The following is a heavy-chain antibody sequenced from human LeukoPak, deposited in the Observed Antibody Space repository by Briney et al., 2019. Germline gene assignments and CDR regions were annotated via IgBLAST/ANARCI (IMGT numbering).Heavy chain of an antibody. Sequence: PSETLSLTCTVSGYSISSGYYWGWIRQPPGKGLEWFGSIYHSGSTYYNPSLKSRVTISVDRSKNQFSLKLSSVTAADTAVYYCARVGYWFDPWGQGTLVTASS. CDR2: IYHSGST. V-gene: IGHV4-38-2*02. CDR1: GYSISSGYY. CDR3: ARVGYWFDP. J-gene: IGHJ5*02.